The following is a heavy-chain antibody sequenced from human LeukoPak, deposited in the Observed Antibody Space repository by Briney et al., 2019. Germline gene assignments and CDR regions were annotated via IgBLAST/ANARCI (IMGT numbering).Heavy chain of an antibody. D-gene: IGHD2-2*01. CDR2: IIPFFGTA. V-gene: IGHV1-69*05. CDR1: GGTFSSYA. CDR3: ARVAFLGSPDIVVVPAALGDAFDI. J-gene: IGHJ3*02. Sequence: SVKVFCKASGGTFSSYAISWVRQAPGQGLEWMGGIIPFFGTANYAQKFQGRVTITTDESTSTAYMELSSLRSEDTAVYYCARVAFLGSPDIVVVPAALGDAFDIWGQGTMVTVSS.